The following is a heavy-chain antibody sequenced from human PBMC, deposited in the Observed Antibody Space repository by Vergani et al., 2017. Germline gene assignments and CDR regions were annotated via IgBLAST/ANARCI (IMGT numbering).Heavy chain of an antibody. CDR3: AREQILTVTYAPFDP. CDR1: GYTFTSYY. CDR2: INPSGGST. J-gene: IGHJ5*02. D-gene: IGHD1-14*01. Sequence: QVQLVQSGAEVKKPGASVKVSCKASGYTFTSYYMHWVRQAPGQGLEWMGIINPSGGSTSYAQKFQGRVTMTRDTSTCTVYMELSSLRSEDTAVYYCAREQILTVTYAPFDPWGQGTLVTVSS. V-gene: IGHV1-46*01.